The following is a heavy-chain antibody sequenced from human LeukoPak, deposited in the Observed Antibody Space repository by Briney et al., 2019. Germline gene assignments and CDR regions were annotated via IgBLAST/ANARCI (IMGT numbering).Heavy chain of an antibody. CDR2: IIPIFGTA. CDR1: GGTFSSYA. V-gene: IGHV1-69*05. D-gene: IGHD3-10*01. J-gene: IGHJ6*03. CDR3: ARGAGGKRRGDYHYYMDV. Sequence: GSSVKVSCKASGGTFSSYAISWVRQAPGQGLEWMGGIIPIFGTANYAQKFQSRVTITTDESTSTAYMELSSLRSEDTAVYYCARGAGGKRRGDYHYYMDVWGKGTTVTVSS.